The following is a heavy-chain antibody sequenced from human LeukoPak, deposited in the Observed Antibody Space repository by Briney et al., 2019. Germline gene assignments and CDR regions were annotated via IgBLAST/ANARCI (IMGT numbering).Heavy chain of an antibody. CDR2: IRSSSSTI. D-gene: IGHD3-22*01. V-gene: IGHV3-48*04. CDR1: GFIFSSYS. CDR3: ARGRYYDSSGYSDAFDI. J-gene: IGHJ3*02. Sequence: RGSLRLSCAASGFIFSSYSMNWVRQAPGKGLEWVSYIRSSSSTIYYADSVKGRFTISRDNAKNSLYLQMNSLRAEDTAVYYCARGRYYDSSGYSDAFDIWGQGTMVTVSS.